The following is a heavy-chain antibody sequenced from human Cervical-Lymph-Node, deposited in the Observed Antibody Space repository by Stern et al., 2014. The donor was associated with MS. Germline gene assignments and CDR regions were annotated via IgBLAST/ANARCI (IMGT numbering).Heavy chain of an antibody. J-gene: IGHJ4*02. D-gene: IGHD1-26*01. Sequence: DQLVESGGGVVQPGRSLRLSCAASGFTFSSYGMHWVRQAPGKGLEWVAVIWYDGSNKYYADSVKGRFTISRDNSKNTLYLQMNSLRAEDTAVYYCARSSGSYDLAFDYWGQGTLVTVSS. V-gene: IGHV3-33*01. CDR2: IWYDGSNK. CDR1: GFTFSSYG. CDR3: ARSSGSYDLAFDY.